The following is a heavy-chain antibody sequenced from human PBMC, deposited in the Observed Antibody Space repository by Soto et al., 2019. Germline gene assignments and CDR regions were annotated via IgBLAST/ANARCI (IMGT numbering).Heavy chain of an antibody. CDR2: IYYSGST. CDR3: ARARTERFDP. Sequence: PSETLSLTCTFSVGSISSYYWSWIRQPPGKGLEWIGYIYYSGSTNYNPSLKSRVTISVDTSKNQFSLKLSSVTAADTAVYYCARARTERFDPWGQGTLVTVSS. V-gene: IGHV4-59*01. J-gene: IGHJ5*02. CDR1: VGSISSYY.